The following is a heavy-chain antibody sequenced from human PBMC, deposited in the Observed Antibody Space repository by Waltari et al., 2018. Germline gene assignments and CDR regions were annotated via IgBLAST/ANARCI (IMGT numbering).Heavy chain of an antibody. CDR1: GFNFISFA. J-gene: IGHJ4*02. CDR3: ARHLYSIDYLELGN. D-gene: IGHD3-22*01. CDR2: VSESGVIT. Sequence: EVHLLESGGGLAQPGGSLRLSCAASGFNFISFAMSWVRQAPGKGLDWASGVSESGVITQYADSVKGRFTVSRDNSKNTVFLQLNSLRAEDTAIYYCARHLYSIDYLELGNWGQGTLVTVSS. V-gene: IGHV3-23*01.